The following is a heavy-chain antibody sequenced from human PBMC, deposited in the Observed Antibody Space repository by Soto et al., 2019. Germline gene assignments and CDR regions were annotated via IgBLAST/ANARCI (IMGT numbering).Heavy chain of an antibody. V-gene: IGHV4-34*01. CDR1: GGSFSGYY. CDR2: INHSGST. J-gene: IGHJ5*02. Sequence: SETLSLTCAVYGGSFSGYYWSWIRQPPGKGLEWIGEINHSGSTNYNPSLKSRVTISVDTSKNQSSLKLSSVTAADTAVYYCARGSELLLWFGELLYWFDPWGQGTLVTVSS. D-gene: IGHD3-10*01. CDR3: ARGSELLLWFGELLYWFDP.